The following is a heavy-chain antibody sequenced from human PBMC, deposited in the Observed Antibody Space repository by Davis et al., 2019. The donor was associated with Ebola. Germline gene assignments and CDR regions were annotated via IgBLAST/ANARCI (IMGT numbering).Heavy chain of an antibody. Sequence: PGGSLRLSCAASGFTFRSYDMHWVRHATGKGLEWVSAIGTAGDTYYPGSVKGRFTISRENAKNSLYLQMNSLRAGDTAVYYCARASFGEVSLDVWGQGTTVTVSS. CDR1: GFTFRSYD. J-gene: IGHJ6*02. D-gene: IGHD3-10*01. CDR3: ARASFGEVSLDV. CDR2: IGTAGDT. V-gene: IGHV3-13*01.